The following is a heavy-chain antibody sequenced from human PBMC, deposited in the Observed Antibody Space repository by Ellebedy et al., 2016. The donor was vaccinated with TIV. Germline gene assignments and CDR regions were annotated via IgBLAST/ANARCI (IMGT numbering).Heavy chain of an antibody. CDR2: IYYSGST. D-gene: IGHD7-27*01. J-gene: IGHJ4*02. CDR3: ARQRTYWGGFDL. V-gene: IGHV4-59*08. CDR1: GGSISSYY. Sequence: MPSETLSLTCTVSGGSISSYYWSWIRQPPGKGLEWIGYIYYSGSTNYNNSLKSRVTMSVDSSKNQFSVTLTSVTAADTAVYFCARQRTYWGGFDLWGQGAPVAVSS.